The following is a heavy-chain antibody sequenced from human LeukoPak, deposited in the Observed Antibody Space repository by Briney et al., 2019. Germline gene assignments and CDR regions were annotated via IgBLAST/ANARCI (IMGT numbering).Heavy chain of an antibody. V-gene: IGHV4-61*01. CDR3: AEVVGGSYSMDV. CDR2: IYYSGST. Sequence: SETLSLTCTVSGGSVSSGSYYWSWIRQPPGKGLEWIGYIYYSGSTKYNPSLKSGVTISIDTSKNQFSLKLSSVTAADTAMYYCAEVVGGSYSMDVWGQGTTVTVSS. D-gene: IGHD1-26*01. J-gene: IGHJ6*03. CDR1: GGSVSSGSYY.